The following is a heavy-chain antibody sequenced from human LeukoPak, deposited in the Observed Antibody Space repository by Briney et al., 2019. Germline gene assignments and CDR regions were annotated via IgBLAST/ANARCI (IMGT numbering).Heavy chain of an antibody. CDR2: ISHSGST. Sequence: SETLSLTCSVSGASISSYDWSWIRQPPGMALEWIGCISHSGSTNYNPSLKSRVTISADTSKNQFSLKLSSVTTADTAVYFCARSSSGYYPYWGRGTLVTVSS. J-gene: IGHJ4*02. CDR1: GASISSYD. V-gene: IGHV4-59*01. D-gene: IGHD3-22*01. CDR3: ARSSSGYYPY.